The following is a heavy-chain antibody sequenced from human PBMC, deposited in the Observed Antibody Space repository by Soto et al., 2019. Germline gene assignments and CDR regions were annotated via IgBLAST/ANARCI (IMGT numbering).Heavy chain of an antibody. D-gene: IGHD3-10*01. J-gene: IGHJ6*02. CDR3: ARSGAHYGSGSYSYYGMDV. Sequence: QVQLVQSGAEVKKPGSSVKVSCKASGGTFSSYAISWVRQAPGQGLEWMGGIIPIFGTANYAQKFQGRVTITADESTSTAXXXXSSLRSXXXXXXXXARSGAHYGSGSYSYYGMDVWGQGTTVTVSS. V-gene: IGHV1-69*12. CDR2: IIPIFGTA. CDR1: GGTFSSYA.